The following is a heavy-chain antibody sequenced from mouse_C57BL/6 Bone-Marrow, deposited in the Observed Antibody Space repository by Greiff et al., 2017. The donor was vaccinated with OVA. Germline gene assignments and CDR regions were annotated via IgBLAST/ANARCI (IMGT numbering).Heavy chain of an antibody. V-gene: IGHV1-82*01. Sequence: QVQLKQSGPELVKPGASVKISCKASGYAFSSSWMNWVKQRPGKGLEWIGRIYPGDGDTNYNGKFKGKATLTADKSSSTAYMQLSSLTSEDSAVYFCAREPITTVVASRSFDYWGQGTTLTVSS. CDR1: GYAFSSSW. CDR2: IYPGDGDT. J-gene: IGHJ2*01. D-gene: IGHD1-1*01. CDR3: AREPITTVVASRSFDY.